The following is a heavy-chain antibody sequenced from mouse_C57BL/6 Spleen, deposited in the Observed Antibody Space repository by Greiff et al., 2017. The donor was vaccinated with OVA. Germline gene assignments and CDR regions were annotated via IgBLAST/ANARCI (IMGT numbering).Heavy chain of an antibody. V-gene: IGHV10-1*01. CDR1: GFSFNTYA. CDR3: VRQGELPFAY. CDR2: IRSKSNNYAT. Sequence: EVQLVESGGGLVQPKGSLKLSCAASGFSFNTYAMNWVRQAPGKGLEWVARIRSKSNNYATYYADSVKDRFTISRDDSESMLYLQMNNLKTEDTAMYYCVRQGELPFAYWGQGTLVTVSA. J-gene: IGHJ3*01. D-gene: IGHD2-1*01.